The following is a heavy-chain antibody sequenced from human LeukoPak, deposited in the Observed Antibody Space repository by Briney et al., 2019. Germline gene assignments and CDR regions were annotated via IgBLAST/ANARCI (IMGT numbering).Heavy chain of an antibody. Sequence: SETLSLTCAVSGYSISSGYYWGWIRQPPGKGLEWIGTIYHSGSTYYNPSLKSRVTISVDRSKNQFSLKLSSVTAADTAVYYCAAGLRDYFDYWGQGTLVTVSS. CDR2: IYHSGST. CDR1: GYSISSGYY. J-gene: IGHJ4*02. V-gene: IGHV4-38-2*01. D-gene: IGHD5/OR15-5a*01. CDR3: AAGLRDYFDY.